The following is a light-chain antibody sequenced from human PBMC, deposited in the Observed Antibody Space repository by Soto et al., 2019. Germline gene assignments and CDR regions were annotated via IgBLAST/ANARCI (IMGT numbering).Light chain of an antibody. V-gene: IGKV3-20*01. Sequence: EIVLTQSPGTLSLSPGERATLSCRASQSVSSSYLAWYQQKPGQAPRLLIYGASSRATGIPDRFSGSGSGTDFTLTISRLEPEEFAVYYCQQYGSSPQTFDQGTKVEIK. J-gene: IGKJ1*01. CDR1: QSVSSSY. CDR3: QQYGSSPQT. CDR2: GAS.